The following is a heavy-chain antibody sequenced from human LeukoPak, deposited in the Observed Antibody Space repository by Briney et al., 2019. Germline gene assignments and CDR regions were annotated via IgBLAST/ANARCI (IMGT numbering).Heavy chain of an antibody. J-gene: IGHJ4*02. CDR3: ASFSPYYDFWSGSDY. D-gene: IGHD3-3*01. CDR2: IIPIFGTA. V-gene: IGHV1-69*05. Sequence: SVKVSCKASGGTFSSYAISWVRQAPGQGLEWMGGIIPIFGTANYAQKFQGRVTITTDESTSTAYMELSSLRSEDTAVYYCASFSPYYDFWSGSDYWGQGTLVTVSS. CDR1: GGTFSSYA.